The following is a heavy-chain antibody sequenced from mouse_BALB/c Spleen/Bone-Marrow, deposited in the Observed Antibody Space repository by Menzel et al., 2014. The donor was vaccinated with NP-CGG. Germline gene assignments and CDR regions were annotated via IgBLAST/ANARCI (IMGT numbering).Heavy chain of an antibody. CDR2: ISNGGTFT. CDR3: SRRRSGNYAMDF. V-gene: IGHV5-6*02. J-gene: IGHJ4*01. Sequence: EVKLVESGGDLVKPGGSLKLSCAASGFTFSSYGFFWVRQTPDNRLEWVATISNGGTFTYYPDSVKGRFTISRDNAKNTLYLQMSSLKSEDTAMYYCSRRRSGNYAMDFWGQGTSVTVSS. CDR1: GFTFSSYG.